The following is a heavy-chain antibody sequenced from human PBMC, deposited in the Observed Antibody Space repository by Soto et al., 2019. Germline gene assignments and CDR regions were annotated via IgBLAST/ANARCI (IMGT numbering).Heavy chain of an antibody. Sequence: GGSLRLSCATSGFTFSNYWMHWVRQVPGRGLVWVSRIDTDGSTTSYADFAKGRFTISRDNAKSTLSLQMNSLRAEDTAIYYCACSRRPARLGPKGAIDYWGQGTLVTVSS. CDR1: GFTFSNYW. V-gene: IGHV3-74*01. J-gene: IGHJ4*02. D-gene: IGHD2-15*01. CDR3: ACSRRPARLGPKGAIDY. CDR2: IDTDGSTT.